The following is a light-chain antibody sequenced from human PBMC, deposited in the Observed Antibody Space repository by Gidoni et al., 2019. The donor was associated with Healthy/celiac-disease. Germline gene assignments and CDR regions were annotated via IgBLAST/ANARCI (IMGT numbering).Light chain of an antibody. J-gene: IGKJ2*01. V-gene: IGKV1-5*03. CDR1: QSISSW. CDR2: KAS. CDR3: QQYNSYPYT. Sequence: DIQMNQSPSTLSASVGDRVTITCRASQSISSWLAWYQQKPGKAPKLLIYKASSLESGVPARFSGSGSGTEFTLTISSLQPDDFATYYCQQYNSYPYTFGPGTKLEIK.